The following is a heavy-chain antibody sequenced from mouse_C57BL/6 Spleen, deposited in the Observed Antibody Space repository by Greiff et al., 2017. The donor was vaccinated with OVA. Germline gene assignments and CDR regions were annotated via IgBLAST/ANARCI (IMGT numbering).Heavy chain of an antibody. Sequence: EVQLQQSGPELVKPGASVKISCKASGYSFTDYNMNWVKQSNGKSLEWIGDINPNYGTTSYNKKFKGKATLTVDQSSSTAYMQLSRLTSEDSAVYYGANSYCGRVYFDYWGQGTTLTVSS. V-gene: IGHV1-39*01. CDR3: ANSYCGRVYFDY. J-gene: IGHJ2*01. CDR2: INPNYGTT. D-gene: IGHD1-1*01. CDR1: GYSFTDYN.